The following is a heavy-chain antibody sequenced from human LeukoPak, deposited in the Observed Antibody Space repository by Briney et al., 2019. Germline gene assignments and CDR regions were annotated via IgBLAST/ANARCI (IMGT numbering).Heavy chain of an antibody. CDR2: INHSGST. CDR3: ARGHVGSYAYYYYYGMDV. D-gene: IGHD2-8*01. Sequence: SETLSLTCAVYGGSFSGYYWSWIRQPPKKGLEWIGEINHSGSTNYNPSLKSRVTISVDTSKNQFSLKVRSVTAADTAVYYCARGHVGSYAYYYYYGMDVWGQGTTVTISS. CDR1: GGSFSGYY. J-gene: IGHJ6*02. V-gene: IGHV4-34*01.